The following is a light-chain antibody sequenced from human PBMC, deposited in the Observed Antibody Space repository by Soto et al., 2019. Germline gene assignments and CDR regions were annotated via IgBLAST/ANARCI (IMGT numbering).Light chain of an antibody. J-gene: IGKJ5*01. CDR3: QQYGTSPRT. CDR1: QSVNNY. Sequence: EMVLTQSPATLSLSPGERATLSCRASQSVNNYLAWYQLKHGQAPRLFIYGASSRATGIPDRFSGSGSGTDLTITISRLEPEDGEVYICQQYGTSPRTFGQGTRLEIK. CDR2: GAS. V-gene: IGKV3-20*01.